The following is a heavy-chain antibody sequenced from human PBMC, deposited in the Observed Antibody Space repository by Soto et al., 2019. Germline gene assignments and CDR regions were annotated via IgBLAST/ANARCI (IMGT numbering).Heavy chain of an antibody. J-gene: IGHJ4*02. CDR3: ARGQWSVIAAAGTGFDY. CDR2: ISSSGSYI. D-gene: IGHD6-13*01. Sequence: GGSLILSCAASGFTFSSYSMNWVRQAPGKGLEWVSSISSSGSYIYYADSVKGRFTISRDNAKNSLYLQMNSLRAEDTAVYYCARGQWSVIAAAGTGFDYWGQGTLVTVSS. V-gene: IGHV3-21*01. CDR1: GFTFSSYS.